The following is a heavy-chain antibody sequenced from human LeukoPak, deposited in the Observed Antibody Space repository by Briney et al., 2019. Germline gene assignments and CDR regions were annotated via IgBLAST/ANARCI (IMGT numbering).Heavy chain of an antibody. J-gene: IGHJ6*03. CDR1: GFTFSDYY. CDR3: AREPRGNCSSTSCPFYYYMDV. D-gene: IGHD2-2*01. V-gene: IGHV3-11*01. Sequence: GGSLRLSCAASGFTFSDYYMSWIRQAPGKGLEWVSYISSSGSTIYYADSVEGRFTISRDNAKNSLYLQMNSLRAEDTAVYYCAREPRGNCSSTSCPFYYYMDVWGKGTTVTVPS. CDR2: ISSSGSTI.